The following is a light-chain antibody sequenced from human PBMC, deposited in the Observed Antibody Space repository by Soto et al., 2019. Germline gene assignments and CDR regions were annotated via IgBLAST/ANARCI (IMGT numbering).Light chain of an antibody. Sequence: EIVLTQSPGTLSLSPGERATLSCRASQSVSSSYLAWYQQKPGQAPRLLIYGASSRATGIPDRFSGSGSGTAFTLTISRLEPEDCAVYYCQQYGSSPLTFGQGTKVEIK. CDR1: QSVSSSY. CDR3: QQYGSSPLT. J-gene: IGKJ1*01. CDR2: GAS. V-gene: IGKV3-20*01.